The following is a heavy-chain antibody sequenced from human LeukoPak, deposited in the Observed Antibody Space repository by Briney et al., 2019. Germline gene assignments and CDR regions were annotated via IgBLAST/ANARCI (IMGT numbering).Heavy chain of an antibody. CDR2: INWNGGST. V-gene: IGHV3-20*04. CDR3: AKDDSGWHPLGFDY. D-gene: IGHD6-19*01. Sequence: PGGSLRLSCAASGFSFDDYGMSWVRQAPGKGLEWVSGINWNGGSTGYADPVKGRFTISRDNAKNSLSLQMNSLRAEDTAVYYCAKDDSGWHPLGFDYWGQGTLVTVSS. J-gene: IGHJ4*02. CDR1: GFSFDDYG.